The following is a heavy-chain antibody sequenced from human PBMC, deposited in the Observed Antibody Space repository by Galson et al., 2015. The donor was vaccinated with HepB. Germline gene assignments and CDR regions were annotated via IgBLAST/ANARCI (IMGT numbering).Heavy chain of an antibody. J-gene: IGHJ6*03. V-gene: IGHV4-34*01. CDR2: INHSGST. CDR3: ARGPIVGARGYYYYMDV. CDR1: GGSFSGYY. Sequence: LTCAVYGGSFSGYYWSWIRQPRGKGLEWIGEINHSGSTTYNPSLKSRVTISVDTSKNQFSLKLSSVTAADTAVYYCARGPIVGARGYYYYMDVWGKGTTITVSS. D-gene: IGHD1-26*01.